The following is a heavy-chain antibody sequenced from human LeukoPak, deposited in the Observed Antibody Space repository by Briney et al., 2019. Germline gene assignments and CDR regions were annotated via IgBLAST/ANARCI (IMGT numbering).Heavy chain of an antibody. J-gene: IGHJ4*02. Sequence: QPGRSLRLSCGASGFTFNDYAMPWVRQAPGKGLEWVSSISWNSVNIGYVDSVKGRFTISRDNAKNSLYLQMNSLRPEDTALYYCAKDRVIYGSGSYRTTFDHWGQGTLVTVSS. CDR3: AKDRVIYGSGSYRTTFDH. V-gene: IGHV3-9*01. CDR1: GFTFNDYA. CDR2: ISWNSVNI. D-gene: IGHD3-10*01.